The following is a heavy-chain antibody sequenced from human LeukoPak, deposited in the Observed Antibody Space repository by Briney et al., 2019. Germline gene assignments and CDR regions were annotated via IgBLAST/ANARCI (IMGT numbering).Heavy chain of an antibody. CDR1: GGSISSGGYY. J-gene: IGHJ5*02. CDR2: INHSGST. Sequence: SETLSLTCTVSGGSISSGGYYWSWIRQPPGKGLEWIGEINHSGSTNYNPSLKSRVTISVDTSRNQFSLKLSSVTAADTAVYYCARGGVVGSVPAAIGFDPWGQGTLVTVSS. V-gene: IGHV4-61*08. CDR3: ARGGVVGSVPAAIGFDP. D-gene: IGHD2-2*01.